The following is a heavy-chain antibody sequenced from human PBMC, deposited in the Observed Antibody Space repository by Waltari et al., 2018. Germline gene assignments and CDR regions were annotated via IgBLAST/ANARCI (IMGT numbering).Heavy chain of an antibody. CDR2: LSHRGST. CDR3: ARDTRQLLLGWFDP. Sequence: QVQLQESGPGLVKPSETLSLTCAVSGYSISSNYYWGWFRQPPGQGLEWIGSLSHRGSTYYNPSLKSRVTISLDTSKNQFSLKINSVTAADTAVYYCARDTRQLLLGWFDPWGQGTLVTVSS. CDR1: GYSISSNYY. D-gene: IGHD2-2*01. V-gene: IGHV4-38-2*02. J-gene: IGHJ5*02.